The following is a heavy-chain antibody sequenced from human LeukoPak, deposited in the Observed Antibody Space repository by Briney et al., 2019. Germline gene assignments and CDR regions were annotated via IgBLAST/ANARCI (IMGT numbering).Heavy chain of an antibody. CDR1: GYIFISYY. V-gene: IGHV1-46*01. J-gene: IGHJ6*03. CDR3: ARGYSSGWGKDYYYYLDV. Sequence: ASVKVSCTASGYIFISYYIHWVRQAPGQGLEWMGILNASGGSTSYAQKFQGRVTMTRDTSTSTVYMEVSSLRSDDTAVYYCARGYSSGWGKDYYYYLDVWGKGTTVTVSS. D-gene: IGHD6-19*01. CDR2: LNASGGST.